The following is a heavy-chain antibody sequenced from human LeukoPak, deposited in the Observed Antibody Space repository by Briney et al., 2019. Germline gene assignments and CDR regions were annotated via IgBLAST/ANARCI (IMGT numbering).Heavy chain of an antibody. CDR2: IYYSGST. J-gene: IGHJ1*01. V-gene: IGHV4-31*03. D-gene: IGHD6-19*01. CDR3: ARGVSVAGSLQH. CDR1: GGSISTGGYF. Sequence: SETLSLTCTVSGGSISTGGYFWSWIRQHPGKGLEWIGSIYYSGSTYYKPSLKSRVTISVDRSKNQFSLKLSSVTAADTAVYYCARGVSVAGSLQHWGQGTLVTVSS.